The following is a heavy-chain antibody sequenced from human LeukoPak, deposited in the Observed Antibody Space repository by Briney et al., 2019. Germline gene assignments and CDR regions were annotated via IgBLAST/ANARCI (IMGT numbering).Heavy chain of an antibody. D-gene: IGHD2-2*02. Sequence: SETLSLTCAVYGGSFSGYYWSWIRQPPGKGLEWIGEINHSGSTNYNPSLKSRVTISVDTSKNQLSLKLSSVTAADTAVYYCARTDIVVVPAAIEHYYYYMDVWGKGTTVTVSS. CDR2: INHSGST. CDR3: ARTDIVVVPAAIEHYYYYMDV. J-gene: IGHJ6*03. CDR1: GGSFSGYY. V-gene: IGHV4-34*01.